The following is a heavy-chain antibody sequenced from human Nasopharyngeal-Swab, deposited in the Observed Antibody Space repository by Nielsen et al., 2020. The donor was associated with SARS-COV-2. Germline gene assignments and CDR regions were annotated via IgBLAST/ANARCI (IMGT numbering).Heavy chain of an antibody. Sequence: GESLKISCAASGFTFSSYGMHWVRQAPGKGPEWVAVISYDGSNKYYADSVKGRFTISRDNSKNTLYLQMNSLRAEDTAVYYCAKDEAYYDFWSGYYAYYYMDVWGKGTTVTVSS. V-gene: IGHV3-30*18. CDR2: ISYDGSNK. CDR1: GFTFSSYG. J-gene: IGHJ6*03. D-gene: IGHD3-3*01. CDR3: AKDEAYYDFWSGYYAYYYMDV.